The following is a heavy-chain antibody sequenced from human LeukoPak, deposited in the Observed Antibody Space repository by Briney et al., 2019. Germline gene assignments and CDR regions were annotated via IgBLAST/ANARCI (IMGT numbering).Heavy chain of an antibody. D-gene: IGHD3-22*01. CDR3: AKDSIVVVPLGAFDI. V-gene: IGHV3-30*18. J-gene: IGHJ3*02. CDR1: GFTFSSYG. Sequence: PGGSLRLSCAASGFTFSSYGMHWVRQAPGKGLEWVAVISYDGSNKYYADSVKGRFTISRDNSKNTLYLQMNSLRAEDTAVYYCAKDSIVVVPLGAFDIWGQGTMVTVSS. CDR2: ISYDGSNK.